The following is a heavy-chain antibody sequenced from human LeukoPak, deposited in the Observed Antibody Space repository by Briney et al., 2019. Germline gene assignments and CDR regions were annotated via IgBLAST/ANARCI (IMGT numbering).Heavy chain of an antibody. D-gene: IGHD6-6*01. J-gene: IGHJ6*02. CDR2: IYYSGST. V-gene: IGHV4-59*01. CDR1: GGSISSYY. Sequence: SETLSLTCTVSGGSISSYYWSWIRQPPGKGLEWIGYIYYSGSTNYNPSLKSRVTISVDMSKNQFSLKLSSVTAADTAVYYCARDRGFIAARYYGMDVWGQGTTVTVSS. CDR3: ARDRGFIAARYYGMDV.